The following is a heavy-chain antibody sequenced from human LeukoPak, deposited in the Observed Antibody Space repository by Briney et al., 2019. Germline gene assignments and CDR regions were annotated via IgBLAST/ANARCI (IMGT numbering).Heavy chain of an antibody. D-gene: IGHD3-3*02. J-gene: IGHJ3*02. V-gene: IGHV3-23*01. Sequence: GGSLRLSSAASDLGFNNYAMSWVRQAPGKGLEWVAAISATDAATWYADSVAGRFTISRDNSKNSLYLQINSLRVEDTAVYYCARDAHFPDDVLDIWGQGTMVTVSS. CDR2: ISATDAAT. CDR1: DLGFNNYA. CDR3: ARDAHFPDDVLDI.